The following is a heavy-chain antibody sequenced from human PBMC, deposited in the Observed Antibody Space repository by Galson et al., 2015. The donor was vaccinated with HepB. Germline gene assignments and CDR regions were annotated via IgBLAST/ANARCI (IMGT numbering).Heavy chain of an antibody. J-gene: IGHJ6*02. V-gene: IGHV3-7*01. D-gene: IGHD3-10*02. CDR2: INQDGSRR. CDR3: VRDVFGNYVYYGLDV. Sequence: SLRLSCAASGFTFSNYWMSWVRQAPGKGLEWVANINQDGSRRYYVDSVKGRFIISRDTAKNSLHLHMNSLRAEDMAVYYCVRDVFGNYVYYGLDVWGQGTTVTVSS. CDR1: GFTFSNYW.